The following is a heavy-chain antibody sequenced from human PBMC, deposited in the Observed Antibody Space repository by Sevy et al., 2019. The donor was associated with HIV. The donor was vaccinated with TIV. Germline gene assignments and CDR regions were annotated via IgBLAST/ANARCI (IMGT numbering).Heavy chain of an antibody. CDR2: INPNDGVT. D-gene: IGHD4-17*01. V-gene: IGHV1-2*02. CDR1: GYTFSDYY. J-gene: IGHJ6*02. Sequence: ASVKVSCKASGYTFSDYYIHWVRQAPGQGLEWMAWINPNDGVTHYAQRFQGGVTLTRDTSVRTAYMDLRGLRYDDTAIYYCARLTTRPTSDLYGMDVWGQGTPVTVSS. CDR3: ARLTTRPTSDLYGMDV.